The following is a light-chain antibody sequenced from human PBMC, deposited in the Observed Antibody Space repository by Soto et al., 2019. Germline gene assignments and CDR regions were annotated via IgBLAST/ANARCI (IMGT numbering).Light chain of an antibody. CDR3: QQYGGSTYT. V-gene: IGKV3-20*01. J-gene: IGKJ2*01. CDR1: QSVSSNH. CDR2: GAS. Sequence: EIVLTQSPGSLSLSPRERATLSCRASQSVSSNHLAWYQQKPGQAPRLLIYGASRRAAGIPDRFSGSGSGTDFTRTISRLEPEDFAVYYCQQYGGSTYTFGQGTKVEIK.